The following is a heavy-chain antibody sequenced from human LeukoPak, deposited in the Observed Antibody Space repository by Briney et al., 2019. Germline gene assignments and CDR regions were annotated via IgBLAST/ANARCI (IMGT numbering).Heavy chain of an antibody. CDR2: INPSGGST. D-gene: IGHD6-13*01. Sequence: ASVKVSCKASGYTFTSHYIHWVRQAPGQGLEWIGIINPSGGSTRYAQKFQGRVTMTRDTSTNIVYMELSSLRSEDTAVYYCARDIPGYSSSWDAFDIWGQGTMVTVSS. V-gene: IGHV1-46*01. CDR1: GYTFTSHY. CDR3: ARDIPGYSSSWDAFDI. J-gene: IGHJ3*02.